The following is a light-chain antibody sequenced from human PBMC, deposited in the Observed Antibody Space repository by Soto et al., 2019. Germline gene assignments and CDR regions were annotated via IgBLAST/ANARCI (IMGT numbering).Light chain of an antibody. Sequence: TVLTQSPATLSLSPGERATLSCRASQNVDIYVAWFQQKPGQAPRLLIYDASNRATGIPARFSGSGSGTDFTLTISSLEPEAFAVYYCQQCKYWPPITFGQGTRLDIK. V-gene: IGKV3-11*01. CDR2: DAS. CDR3: QQCKYWPPIT. J-gene: IGKJ5*01. CDR1: QNVDIY.